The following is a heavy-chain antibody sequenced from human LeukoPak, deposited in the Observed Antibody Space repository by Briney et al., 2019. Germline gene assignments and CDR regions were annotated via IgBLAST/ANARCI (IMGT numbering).Heavy chain of an antibody. J-gene: IGHJ4*02. CDR1: GFTFSSYA. CDR2: ISGSGGST. Sequence: PGGSLRLSCAASGFTFSSYAMSWVRQAPGKGLEWASAISGSGGSTYYADSVKGRFTISRDNSKNTLYLQMNSLRAEDTAVYYCAKDLAWTYYYDSSGSDYWGQGTLVTVSS. V-gene: IGHV3-23*01. D-gene: IGHD3-22*01. CDR3: AKDLAWTYYYDSSGSDY.